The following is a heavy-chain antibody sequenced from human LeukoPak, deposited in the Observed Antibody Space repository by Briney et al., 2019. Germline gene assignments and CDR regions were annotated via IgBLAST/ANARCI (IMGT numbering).Heavy chain of an antibody. CDR2: IYHSGST. CDR3: ARDSGSGSYTNWFDP. V-gene: IGHV4-4*02. Sequence: SGTLSLTCAVSGGSISSSNWGSWVGKPPGKGLEWIGEIYHSGSTNYNPSLKSRVTISVDKSKNQFSLKLSSVTAADTAVYYCARDSGSGSYTNWFDPWGQGTLVTVSS. D-gene: IGHD3-10*01. J-gene: IGHJ5*02. CDR1: GGSISSSNW.